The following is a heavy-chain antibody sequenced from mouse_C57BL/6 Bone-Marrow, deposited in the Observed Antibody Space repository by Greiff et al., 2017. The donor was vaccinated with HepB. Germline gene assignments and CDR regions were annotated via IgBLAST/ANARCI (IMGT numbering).Heavy chain of an antibody. D-gene: IGHD1-1*01. Sequence: EVKLMESGGGLVQPGGSLKFSCAASGFTFSDYYMYWVRQTPEKRLEWVAYISNGGGSTYYPDTVKGRFTISRDNAKNTLYLQMSRLKSEDTAMYYCARQEKESVSGSSYERGAMDYWGQGTSVTVSS. CDR2: ISNGGGST. CDR3: ARQEKESVSGSSYERGAMDY. J-gene: IGHJ4*01. V-gene: IGHV5-12*01. CDR1: GFTFSDYY.